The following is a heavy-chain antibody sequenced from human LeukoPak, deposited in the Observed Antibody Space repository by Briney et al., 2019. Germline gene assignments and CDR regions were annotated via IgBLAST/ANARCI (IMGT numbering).Heavy chain of an antibody. Sequence: PSETLSLTCTVSGGSISSGGYYWSWIRQHPGKGLEWIGYIYYSGSTYYNSTLKRRVTISVETSKNQFSLKLSSVTAAATAAYCSAGGSYDSSGYGALPDYWGQGTLVTVSS. CDR2: IYYSGST. CDR3: AGGSYDSSGYGALPDY. D-gene: IGHD3-22*01. J-gene: IGHJ4*02. CDR1: GGSISSGGYY. V-gene: IGHV4-31*03.